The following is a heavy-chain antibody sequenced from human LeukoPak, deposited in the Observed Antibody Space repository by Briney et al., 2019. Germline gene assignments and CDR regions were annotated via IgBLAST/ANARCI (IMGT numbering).Heavy chain of an antibody. Sequence: GGSLRLSCAASGFTFSNYWMHWARQAPGKGLVWVSRINSDGSSTNYADSVKGRFTISRDNANNTLYLQMSSLRAGDTAVYYCARDLDYGDYHFDYWGQGTLVTVSS. CDR3: ARDLDYGDYHFDY. J-gene: IGHJ4*02. V-gene: IGHV3-74*01. CDR2: INSDGSST. CDR1: GFTFSNYW. D-gene: IGHD4-17*01.